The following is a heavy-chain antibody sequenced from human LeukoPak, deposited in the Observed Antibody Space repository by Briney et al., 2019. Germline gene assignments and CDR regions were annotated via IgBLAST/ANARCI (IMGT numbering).Heavy chain of an antibody. CDR1: GYSFTSYG. V-gene: IGHV1-18*01. CDR2: ISAYNGNT. D-gene: IGHD3-10*01. Sequence: ASVNLSCTVSGYSFTSYGISWVRQAPGQGLEWMGWISAYNGNTNYAQKLQGRVTMTTDTSTSTAYMELRSLSSDDTAVYYCARDAKGLLLRYGSGSYDYWGQGTLVTVSS. J-gene: IGHJ4*02. CDR3: ARDAKGLLLRYGSGSYDY.